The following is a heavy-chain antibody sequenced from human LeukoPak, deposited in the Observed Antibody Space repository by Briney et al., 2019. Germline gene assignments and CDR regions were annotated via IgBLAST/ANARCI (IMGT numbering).Heavy chain of an antibody. D-gene: IGHD3-22*01. CDR3: ARGGITMIPSAMVNWFDP. CDR1: GYTFTSYY. CDR2: INPSGGST. J-gene: IGHJ5*02. V-gene: IGHV1-46*01. Sequence: ASVKVSCKASGYTFTSYYMHWVRQAPGQGLEWMGIINPSGGSTSYAQKFQGRVTMTRDTSTSTVYMELSSLRSGDTAVYYCARGGITMIPSAMVNWFDPWGQGTLVTVSS.